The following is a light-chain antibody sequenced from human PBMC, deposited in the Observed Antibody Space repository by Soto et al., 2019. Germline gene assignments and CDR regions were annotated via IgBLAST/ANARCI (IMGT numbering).Light chain of an antibody. CDR2: AAS. CDR1: QGIRND. Sequence: IQMTQSPSSLSASVLDIVTVTVLASQGIRNDLGWYQQKPGKAPKLLVYAASSLQSGVPSRFSGSGSGTDFTLTISSLQPEDFATYYCLQDYNYPLTFGQGTKVDI. V-gene: IGKV1-6*01. J-gene: IGKJ1*01. CDR3: LQDYNYPLT.